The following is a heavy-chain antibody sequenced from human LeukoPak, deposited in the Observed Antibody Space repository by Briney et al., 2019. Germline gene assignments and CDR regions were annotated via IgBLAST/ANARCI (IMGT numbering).Heavy chain of an antibody. CDR3: ARVPRGYSYGCLDY. CDR2: ISAYNGNT. CDR1: GYTFTSYG. J-gene: IGHJ4*02. V-gene: IGHV1-18*01. Sequence: ASVKVSCKASGYTFTSYGISWVRQAPGQGLEWMGWISAYNGNTNYAQKLQGRVTMTTDTSTSTAYMELRSLRSDDTAVYYCARVPRGYSYGCLDYWGQGTLVTVSS. D-gene: IGHD5-18*01.